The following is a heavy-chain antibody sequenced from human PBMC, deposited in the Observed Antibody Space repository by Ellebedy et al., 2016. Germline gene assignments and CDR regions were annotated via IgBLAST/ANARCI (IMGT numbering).Heavy chain of an antibody. CDR3: ARTQMVIYFDY. Sequence: GGSLRLSXAASGFTFSSYAMSWVRQAPGKGLEWVSAISGSGGSTYYADSVKGRFTISRDNSKNTLYLQMNSLRAEDTAVYYCARTQMVIYFDYWGQGTLVTVSS. D-gene: IGHD2-21*01. V-gene: IGHV3-23*01. CDR1: GFTFSSYA. J-gene: IGHJ4*02. CDR2: ISGSGGST.